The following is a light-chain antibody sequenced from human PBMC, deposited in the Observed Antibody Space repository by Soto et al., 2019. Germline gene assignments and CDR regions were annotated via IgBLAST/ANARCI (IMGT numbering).Light chain of an antibody. J-gene: IGLJ2*01. V-gene: IGLV1-44*01. CDR2: SNN. Sequence: QAVVTQPPSASGTPGQRVTISCSGSSSNIGSKTVNWYQQLPGTAPKLLIYSNNQRPSGVPDRFSGSKSGTSAPLAISGLQSEDEADYYCAAWDDSLNGVVFGGGTKLTVL. CDR3: AAWDDSLNGVV. CDR1: SSNIGSKT.